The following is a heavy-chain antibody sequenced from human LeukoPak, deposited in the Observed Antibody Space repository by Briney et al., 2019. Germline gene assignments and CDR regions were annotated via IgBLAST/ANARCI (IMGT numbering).Heavy chain of an antibody. J-gene: IGHJ5*02. D-gene: IGHD3-22*01. CDR3: ARVSGGYDSSGYYTATFDP. CDR1: GFTFSSYS. V-gene: IGHV3-21*01. CDR2: ISSSSSYI. Sequence: PGGSLRLSCAASGFTFSSYSMNWVRQAPGKGLEWVSSISSSSSYIYYADSVKGRFTISRDNAKNSLYLQMNSLRAEDTAVYYCARVSGGYDSSGYYTATFDPWGQGTLVTVSS.